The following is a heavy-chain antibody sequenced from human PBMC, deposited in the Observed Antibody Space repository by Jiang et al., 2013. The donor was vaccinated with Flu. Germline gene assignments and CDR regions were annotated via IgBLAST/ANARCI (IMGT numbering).Heavy chain of an antibody. D-gene: IGHD5-18*01. CDR1: GGTFSSYA. V-gene: IGHV1-69*04. CDR2: IIPILGIA. CDR3: ATGTDTAMVLDY. Sequence: SGAEVKKPGSSVKVSCKASGGTFSSYAISWVRQAPGQGLEWMGRIIPILGIANYAQKFQGRVAITADKSTSTAYMELSSLRSEDTAVYYCATGTDTAMVLDYWAREPWSPSP. J-gene: IGHJ4*02.